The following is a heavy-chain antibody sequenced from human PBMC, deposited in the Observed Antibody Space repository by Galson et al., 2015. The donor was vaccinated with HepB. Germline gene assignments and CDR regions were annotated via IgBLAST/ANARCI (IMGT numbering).Heavy chain of an antibody. Sequence: SVKVSCKASGYTFTSYGISWVRQAPGQGLEWMGWISAYNGNTNYAQKLQGRVTMTTDTSTSTAYMELRSLRFDDTAVYYCARRVVVAATRSFDFDYWGQGTLVTVSS. CDR2: ISAYNGNT. CDR3: ARRVVVAATRSFDFDY. V-gene: IGHV1-18*04. D-gene: IGHD2-15*01. CDR1: GYTFTSYG. J-gene: IGHJ4*02.